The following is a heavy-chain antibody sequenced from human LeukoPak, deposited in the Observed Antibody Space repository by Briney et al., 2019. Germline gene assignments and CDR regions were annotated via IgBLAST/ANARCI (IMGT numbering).Heavy chain of an antibody. J-gene: IGHJ4*02. V-gene: IGHV3-23*01. CDR3: AKHRDIFYYFDY. CDR2: ISGSGGST. CDR1: GFTFSSYA. Sequence: GGSLRLSCAASGFTFSSYAMSWVRQAPGKGLECVSAISGSGGSTYYADSVKGRFTISRDNSKNTLYLQMNSLRAEDTAVYYCAKHRDIFYYFDYWGQGTLVTVSS. D-gene: IGHD2-15*01.